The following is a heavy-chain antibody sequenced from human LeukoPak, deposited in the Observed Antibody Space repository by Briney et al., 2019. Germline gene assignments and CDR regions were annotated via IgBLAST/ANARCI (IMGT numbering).Heavy chain of an antibody. CDR3: TTAGDFWSGYYTRFDY. V-gene: IGHV3-15*01. CDR2: IKSKTDGGTT. Sequence: PGGSLRLSCAASGFTFSNAWMSWVRQAPGKGLEWVGRIKSKTDGGTTDYAAPVKGRFTISRDDSKNTLYLQMNGLKTEDTAVYYCTTAGDFWSGYYTRFDYWGQGTLVTVSS. D-gene: IGHD3-3*01. J-gene: IGHJ4*02. CDR1: GFTFSNAW.